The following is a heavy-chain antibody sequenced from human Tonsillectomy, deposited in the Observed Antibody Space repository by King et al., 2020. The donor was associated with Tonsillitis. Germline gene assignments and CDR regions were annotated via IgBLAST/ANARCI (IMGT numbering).Heavy chain of an antibody. CDR1: GFTFSDAW. D-gene: IGHD5-12*01. CDR2: IKSKSDGGTT. Sequence: VQLVESGGGLIKPGGSLRLSCAASGFTFSDAWMNWVRQAPGKGLEWVGRIKSKSDGGTTDYAAPVKGRSTISRDDSKNTLYLLLNSLKTEDTALYYWTTVDVVATMSHWGQGTLVTVSS. V-gene: IGHV3-15*01. J-gene: IGHJ4*02. CDR3: TTVDVVATMSH.